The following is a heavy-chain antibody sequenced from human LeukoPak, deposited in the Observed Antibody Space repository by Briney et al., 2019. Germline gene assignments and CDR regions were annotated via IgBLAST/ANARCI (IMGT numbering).Heavy chain of an antibody. D-gene: IGHD6-13*01. J-gene: IGHJ4*02. V-gene: IGHV4-59*12. Sequence: SETLSLTCTVSGGSISSYYWSWIRQPPGKGLEWIGYIYYSGSTYYNPSLKSRVTISVDTSKNQFSLKLSSVTAADTAVYYCARVAAAGTSPFDYWGQETLVTVSS. CDR3: ARVAAAGTSPFDY. CDR1: GGSISSYY. CDR2: IYYSGST.